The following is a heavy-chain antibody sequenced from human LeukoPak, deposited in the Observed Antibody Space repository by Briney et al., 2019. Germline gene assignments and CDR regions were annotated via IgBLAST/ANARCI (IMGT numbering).Heavy chain of an antibody. CDR3: ARSAGSSYGYTFIDY. D-gene: IGHD5-18*01. J-gene: IGHJ4*02. CDR2: IYPRDSDT. Sequence: GESLKISCRGSGYSFTSYWIAWVRQIPGKGLEWMGIIYPRDSDTRYSPSFQGQVTISVDKSISAAYLQWSSLKASDTAIYYCARSAGSSYGYTFIDYWGQGTLVTVSS. V-gene: IGHV5-51*01. CDR1: GYSFTSYW.